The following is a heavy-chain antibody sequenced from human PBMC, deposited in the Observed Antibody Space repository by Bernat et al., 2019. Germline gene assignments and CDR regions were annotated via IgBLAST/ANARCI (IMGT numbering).Heavy chain of an antibody. D-gene: IGHD1-26*01. J-gene: IGHJ4*02. CDR2: IWYDGSNK. CDR1: GFTFSSYG. V-gene: IGHV3-33*01. Sequence: QVQLVESGGGVVQPGRSLRLSCAASGFTFSSYGMHWVRQAPGKGLEWVAVIWYDGSNKYYADSVKGRFTISRDNSKNTLYLQMNSLRAEDTAVYYCARAGSGSDASHFDYWGQGTLVTVSS. CDR3: ARAGSGSDASHFDY.